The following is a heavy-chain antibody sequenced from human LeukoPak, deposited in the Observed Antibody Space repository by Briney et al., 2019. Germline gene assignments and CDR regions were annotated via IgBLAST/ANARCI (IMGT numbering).Heavy chain of an antibody. Sequence: GGSLRLSCAASGFTFSSYAMHWVRQAPGKGLEWVAVISYDGSNKYYADSVKGRFTISRDNSKNTLYLQMNSLRAEDTAVYYCARGRGSLPTKNVDTATVTGYFDYWGQGTLVTVSS. CDR2: ISYDGSNK. D-gene: IGHD5-18*01. CDR3: ARGRGSLPTKNVDTATVTGYFDY. V-gene: IGHV3-30-3*01. J-gene: IGHJ4*02. CDR1: GFTFSSYA.